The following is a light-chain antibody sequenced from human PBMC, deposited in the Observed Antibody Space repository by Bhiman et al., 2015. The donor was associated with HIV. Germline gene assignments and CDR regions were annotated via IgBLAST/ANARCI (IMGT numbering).Light chain of an antibody. CDR2: ENN. Sequence: QSVLTQPPSVSAAPGQKVTISCSGSSSNIGNIYLSWYQQLPGTAPKLLIYENNKRPSGIPDRFSGSFDISSNSASLTISGLRAEDEADYYCQSYDNVDGPRVVFGGGTKLTVL. CDR1: SSNIGNIY. CDR3: QSYDNVDGPRVV. V-gene: IGLV1-51*02. J-gene: IGLJ2*01.